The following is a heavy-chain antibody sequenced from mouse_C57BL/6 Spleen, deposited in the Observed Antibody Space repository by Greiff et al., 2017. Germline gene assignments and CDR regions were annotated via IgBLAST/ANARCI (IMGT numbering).Heavy chain of an antibody. CDR2: IYPGSGNT. J-gene: IGHJ2*01. CDR3: ARSNYYGSSPYYFDY. V-gene: IGHV1-76*01. Sequence: VQLKQSGAELVRPGASVKLSCKASGYTFTDYYINWVKQRPGQGLEWIARIYPGSGNTYYNEKFKGKATLTAEKSSSTAYMQLSSLTSEDSAVYFCARSNYYGSSPYYFDYWGQGTTLTVSS. D-gene: IGHD1-1*01. CDR1: GYTFTDYY.